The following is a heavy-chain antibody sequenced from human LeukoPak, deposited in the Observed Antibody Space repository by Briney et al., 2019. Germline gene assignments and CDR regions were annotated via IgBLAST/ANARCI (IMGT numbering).Heavy chain of an antibody. J-gene: IGHJ4*02. CDR1: GDSISSSSYH. Sequence: PSETLSLTCTVSGDSISSSSYHWGWIRQPPGKGLEWIGSFFYRGNTYYSPSLKSRVTMSVDTSKNQFSLKLSSVTAADTAVYYCAARQIEEMTGYDIFRGRDYWGQGTLVTVSS. CDR3: AARQIEEMTGYDIFRGRDY. D-gene: IGHD3-9*01. V-gene: IGHV4-39*07. CDR2: FFYRGNT.